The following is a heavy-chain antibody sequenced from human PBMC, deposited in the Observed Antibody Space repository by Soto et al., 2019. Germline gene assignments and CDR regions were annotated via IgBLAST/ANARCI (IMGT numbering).Heavy chain of an antibody. D-gene: IGHD1-26*01. J-gene: IGHJ4*02. V-gene: IGHV4-31*03. CDR2: IHYSGTT. CDR3: ARGLGLYYFDY. CDR1: GVSISSPRHN. Sequence: SETLSLTCTVSGVSISSPRHNWSWIRQYPGKGLEWIGFIHYSGTTYYNPSLKSRVAISVDTSRDDFSLRLSSVTAADTAVYYCARGLGLYYFDYWGQGTLVTVSS.